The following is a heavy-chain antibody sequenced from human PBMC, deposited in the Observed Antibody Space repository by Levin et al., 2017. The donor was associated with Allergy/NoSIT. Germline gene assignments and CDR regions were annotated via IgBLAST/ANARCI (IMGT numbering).Heavy chain of an antibody. CDR1: GFTFSSYA. CDR2: ISNDGSHK. V-gene: IGHV3-30*01. Sequence: PGGSLRLSCAASGFTFSSYAMHWVRQAPGKGLEWAAFISNDGSHKFYADSVKGRFIISRDNSKNTLYLQMNSLRDEDTAIYYCARDENSGWYKDAFDMWGQGTVVTVSS. D-gene: IGHD6-19*01. CDR3: ARDENSGWYKDAFDM. J-gene: IGHJ3*02.